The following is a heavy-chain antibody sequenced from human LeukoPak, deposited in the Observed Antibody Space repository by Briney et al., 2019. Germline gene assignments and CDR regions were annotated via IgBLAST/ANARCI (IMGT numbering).Heavy chain of an antibody. CDR3: ARVSTYYYGSGSYGNTYYYMDV. D-gene: IGHD3-10*01. CDR2: IVVGSGNT. J-gene: IGHJ6*03. CDR1: GYTFTGYF. Sequence: ASVKVSCKASGYTFTGYFMHWVRQAPGQGLEWIGWIVVGSGNTNYAQKFQERVTITRDTSISTAYMELSRLRSDDTAVYYCARVSTYYYGSGSYGNTYYYMDVWGKGTTVTISS. V-gene: IGHV1-2*02.